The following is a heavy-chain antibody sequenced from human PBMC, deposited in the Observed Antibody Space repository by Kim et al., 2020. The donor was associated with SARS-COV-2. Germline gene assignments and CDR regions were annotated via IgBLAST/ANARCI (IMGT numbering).Heavy chain of an antibody. D-gene: IGHD1-26*01. CDR1: GFTFSSYA. CDR3: ARGSGSYFSAFDI. V-gene: IGHV3-30-3*01. J-gene: IGHJ3*02. Sequence: GGSLRLSCAASGFTFSSYAMHWVRQAPGKGLEWVAVISYDGSNKYYADSVKGRFTISRDNSKNTLYLQMNSLRAEDTAVYYCARGSGSYFSAFDIWGQG. CDR2: ISYDGSNK.